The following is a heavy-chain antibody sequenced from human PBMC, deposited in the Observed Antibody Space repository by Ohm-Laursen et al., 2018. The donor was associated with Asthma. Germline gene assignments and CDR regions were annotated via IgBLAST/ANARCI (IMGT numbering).Heavy chain of an antibody. V-gene: IGHV3-30-3*01. J-gene: IGHJ4*02. CDR2: GGSYYDGGLK. Sequence: SLRLSCSASGFTFRSYAMHWVCQAPGKGLEWVAVGGSYYDGGLKYYADSVNGRFTVSRDDSKNTLYLQMNSLRPDDTAVYYCARDVMEWYLPAFDFWGQGTLVTVSS. CDR3: ARDVMEWYLPAFDF. CDR1: GFTFRSYA. D-gene: IGHD3-3*01.